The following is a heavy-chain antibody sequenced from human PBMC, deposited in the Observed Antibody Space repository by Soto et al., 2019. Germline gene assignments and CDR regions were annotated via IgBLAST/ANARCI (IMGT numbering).Heavy chain of an antibody. CDR3: AGAIGVAGSFDY. CDR2: IYHSGST. Sequence: SETLSLTCAVSGYSISSGYYWGWIRQPPGKGLEWIGSIYHSGSTYYNPSLKSRVTISVDTSKNQFSLKLSSVTAADTAVYYCAGAIGVAGSFDYWGQGTLVTVSS. J-gene: IGHJ4*02. D-gene: IGHD6-19*01. V-gene: IGHV4-38-2*01. CDR1: GYSISSGYY.